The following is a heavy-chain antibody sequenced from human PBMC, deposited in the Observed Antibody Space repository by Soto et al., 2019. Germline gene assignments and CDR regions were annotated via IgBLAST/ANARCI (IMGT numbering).Heavy chain of an antibody. D-gene: IGHD2-21*02. V-gene: IGHV4-34*01. CDR2: INHSRRT. CDR3: ARVNVTLDL. Sequence: PSETLSLTCAVYGGSFSDNFWSWIRQPPGKGLEWIGEINHSRRTNYNPSLKSRVTISEDTSKNQFSLELRSVTAADTAVYYCARVNVTLDLWGLGTLVTVSS. J-gene: IGHJ4*02. CDR1: GGSFSDNF.